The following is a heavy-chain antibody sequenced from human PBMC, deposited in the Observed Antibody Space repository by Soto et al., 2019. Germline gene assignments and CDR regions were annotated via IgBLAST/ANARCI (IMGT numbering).Heavy chain of an antibody. CDR2: IIPIFGTA. CDR1: GGTFSSYA. J-gene: IGHJ5*02. V-gene: IGHV1-69*12. CDR3: ARGSRWLQCDCWFDP. Sequence: QVQLVQSGAEVKKPGSSVKVSCKASGGTFSSYAISWVRQAPGQGLEWMGGIIPIFGTANYAQKFQGRVTISADESTSTAYMELSSVRCEDTAVYYCARGSRWLQCDCWFDPWGQGTLVTVSS. D-gene: IGHD5-12*01.